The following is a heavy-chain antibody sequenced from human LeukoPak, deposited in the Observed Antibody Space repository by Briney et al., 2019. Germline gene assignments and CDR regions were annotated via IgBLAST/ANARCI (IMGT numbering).Heavy chain of an antibody. Sequence: GGSLRLSCVASGFTFSSYGMTWVRQAPGKGLEWVSAISGSGGITYYADSVKGRFTISRDNSKNTLDLQMNSLRAEDTAVYYCAKERGCGIGSCARIPDYWGQGILVTVSS. V-gene: IGHV3-23*01. J-gene: IGHJ4*02. CDR2: ISGSGGIT. CDR3: AKERGCGIGSCARIPDY. CDR1: GFTFSSYG. D-gene: IGHD2-15*01.